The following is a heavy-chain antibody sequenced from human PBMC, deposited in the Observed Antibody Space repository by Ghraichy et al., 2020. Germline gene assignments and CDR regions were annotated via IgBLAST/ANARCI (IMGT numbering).Heavy chain of an antibody. D-gene: IGHD1-14*01. J-gene: IGHJ6*02. CDR3: AKDYSSITGTTYGMDV. CDR1: GFTFSSYG. CDR2: ISYDGSNK. V-gene: IGHV3-30*18. Sequence: GGSLRLSCAASGFTFSSYGMHWVRQAPGKGLEWVAVISYDGSNKYYADSVKGRFTISRDNSKNTLYLQMNSLRAEDTAVYYCAKDYSSITGTTYGMDVWGQGTTVTVSS.